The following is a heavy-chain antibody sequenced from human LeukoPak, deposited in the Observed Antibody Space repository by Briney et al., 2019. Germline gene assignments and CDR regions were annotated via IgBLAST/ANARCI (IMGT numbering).Heavy chain of an antibody. V-gene: IGHV1-8*03. D-gene: IGHD3-3*01. Sequence: GASVKVSCKASGYTFTSYDINWVRQATGQGLEWMGWMNPNSGNTGYAQKFQGRVTITRNTSISTAYMELSSLRSEDTAVYYCARGLIGSTIFGVVIRPRTYYMDVWGKGTTVTVSS. J-gene: IGHJ6*03. CDR2: MNPNSGNT. CDR3: ARGLIGSTIFGVVIRPRTYYMDV. CDR1: GYTFTSYD.